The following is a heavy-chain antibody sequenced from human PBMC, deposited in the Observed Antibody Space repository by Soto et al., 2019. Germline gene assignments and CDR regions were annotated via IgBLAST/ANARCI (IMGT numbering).Heavy chain of an antibody. V-gene: IGHV3-74*01. CDR2: ISTGGSGT. Sequence: PWGSLRLSCAASGFTFSSYWMHWVRHAPGKGLVWVSPISTGGSGTYYADSVKGRFTISRDNSKNTLYLQMNSLRAEDTAVYYCANLDIVLVPAASDLDNRGQGTLVTLSS. CDR3: ANLDIVLVPAASDLDN. CDR1: GFTFSSYW. J-gene: IGHJ4*02. D-gene: IGHD2-2*01.